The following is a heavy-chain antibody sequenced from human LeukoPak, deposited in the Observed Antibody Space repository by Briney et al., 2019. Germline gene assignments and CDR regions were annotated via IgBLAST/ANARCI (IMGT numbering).Heavy chain of an antibody. Sequence: SETLSLTCTVSGGSISSCYWSWIRQPPGKGLEWIGYIYYSGSTNYNPSLKSRVTISVDTSKNQFSLKLSSVTAADTAVYYCAATMVRELHDAFDIWGQGTMVTVSS. CDR2: IYYSGST. V-gene: IGHV4-59*01. CDR3: AATMVRELHDAFDI. D-gene: IGHD3-10*01. CDR1: GGSISSCY. J-gene: IGHJ3*02.